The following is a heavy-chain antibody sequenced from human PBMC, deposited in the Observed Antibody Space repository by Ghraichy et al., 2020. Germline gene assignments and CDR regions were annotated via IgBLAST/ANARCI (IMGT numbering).Heavy chain of an antibody. D-gene: IGHD5-18*01. CDR3: TRTGDTGDS. CDR1: GESVSSKSAA. J-gene: IGHJ4*02. Sequence: SQTLSLTCAISGESVSSKSAAWNWIRQSPSRGLEWLGRTYYRSKWYKEYAVSVRSRITINPDTSKNQFSLQLNSVTPEDTAVYYCTRTGDTGDSWGQGTLVTVSP. CDR2: TYYRSKWYK. V-gene: IGHV6-1*01.